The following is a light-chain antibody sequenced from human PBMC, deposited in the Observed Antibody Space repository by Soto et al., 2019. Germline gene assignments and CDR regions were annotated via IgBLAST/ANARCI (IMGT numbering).Light chain of an antibody. CDR2: DAS. CDR1: QTVSNNY. J-gene: IGKJ1*01. V-gene: IGKV3-20*01. Sequence: EIVLTHSPDTLSLSPGERATLSCRASQTVSNNYLAWYQQKAGQAPRLVIYDASTRATGITDRFSASGSGTDFTLTISRLEPEDFAVYFCQQYASAPLTFGQGTKVEVK. CDR3: QQYASAPLT.